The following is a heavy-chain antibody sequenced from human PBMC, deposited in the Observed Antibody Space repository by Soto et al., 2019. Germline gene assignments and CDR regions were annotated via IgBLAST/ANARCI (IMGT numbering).Heavy chain of an antibody. CDR2: IGGGDDI. D-gene: IGHD1-26*01. Sequence: VQLLESGGGLVQPGGSLRLSCEASGFTFSNYAMAWVRQTPGEGPEWVSTIGGGDDIFYAESVKGRFIISRDDSRSTMYLQMDNLRVEDTAIYLCAKDSISYYGIYDAFDVWGQVTVVTVSS. V-gene: IGHV3-23*01. CDR3: AKDSISYYGIYDAFDV. J-gene: IGHJ3*01. CDR1: GFTFSNYA.